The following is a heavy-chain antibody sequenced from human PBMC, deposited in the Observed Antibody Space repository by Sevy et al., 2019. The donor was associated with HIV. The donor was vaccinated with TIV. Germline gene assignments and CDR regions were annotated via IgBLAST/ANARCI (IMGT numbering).Heavy chain of an antibody. CDR2: IYYNGNI. CDR1: GGSITSLY. CDR3: AGENAWGRGYS. J-gene: IGHJ4*02. V-gene: IGHV4-59*11. Sequence: SETQSLTCTVSGGSITSLYWNWIRQPPGKGLEWIANIYYNGNINYNPSLKSRVTLSLDTSKNQFSLRLSSLTAADTAMYYCAGENAWGRGYSWGQGTLVTVSS. D-gene: IGHD1-26*01.